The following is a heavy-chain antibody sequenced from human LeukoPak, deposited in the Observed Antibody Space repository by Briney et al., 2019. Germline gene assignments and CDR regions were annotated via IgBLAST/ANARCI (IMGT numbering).Heavy chain of an antibody. J-gene: IGHJ2*01. Sequence: GGSLRLSCAASGFTFSSYGMHWVRQAPGKGLEWVAFIRYDGSNKYYADSVKGRFTISRDNSKNTLYLQMNSLRAEDTAVYYCAKDRSSSAPYCYFDLWGRGTLVTVS. V-gene: IGHV3-30*02. D-gene: IGHD6-6*01. CDR3: AKDRSSSAPYCYFDL. CDR2: IRYDGSNK. CDR1: GFTFSSYG.